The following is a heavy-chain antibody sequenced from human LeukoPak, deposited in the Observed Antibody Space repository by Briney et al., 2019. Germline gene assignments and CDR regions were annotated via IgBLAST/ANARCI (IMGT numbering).Heavy chain of an antibody. CDR1: GYTFSNAW. CDR3: TTDYRPYYGDDLYYFDY. V-gene: IGHV3-15*01. D-gene: IGHD4-17*01. Sequence: PGGSLRLSCAVSGYTFSNAWMSWFLQAPGKGLEWVGRIKSKTDGGTTDYAAPVKGRFTISRDDSKNPVYLQMNSLKTEDTAVYYCTTDYRPYYGDDLYYFDYWGQGTLVTVSS. CDR2: IKSKTDGGTT. J-gene: IGHJ4*02.